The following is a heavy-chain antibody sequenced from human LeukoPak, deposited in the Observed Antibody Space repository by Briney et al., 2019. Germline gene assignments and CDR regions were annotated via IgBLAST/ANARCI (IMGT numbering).Heavy chain of an antibody. CDR3: ARVGGSYDYVWGSYRYSHWFDP. J-gene: IGHJ5*02. CDR2: IYYSGST. D-gene: IGHD3-16*02. Sequence: SETLSLTCTVSGGSISSYYRSWIRQPPGKGLEWIGYIYYSGSTNYNPSLKSRVTTSVDTSKNQFSLKLSSVTAADTAVYYCARVGGSYDYVWGSYRYSHWFDPWGQGTLVTVSS. V-gene: IGHV4-59*01. CDR1: GGSISSYY.